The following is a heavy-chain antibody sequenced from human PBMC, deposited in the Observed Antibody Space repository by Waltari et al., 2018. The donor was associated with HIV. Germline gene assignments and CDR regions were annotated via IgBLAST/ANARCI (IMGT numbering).Heavy chain of an antibody. V-gene: IGHV4-34*02. D-gene: IGHD3-9*01. Sequence: QLQQWGAGLLRPSENLSPTCAVDSGSFSGNSWTWVRQPPGKWLGWLGEINTGGGINFNPSLKNRVTLSVDAAKNQFSLKLTSVTATDTALYYCAKLNITASGTKFESWGQGTLVTVSS. CDR1: SGSFSGNS. J-gene: IGHJ4*02. CDR2: INTGGGI. CDR3: AKLNITASGTKFES.